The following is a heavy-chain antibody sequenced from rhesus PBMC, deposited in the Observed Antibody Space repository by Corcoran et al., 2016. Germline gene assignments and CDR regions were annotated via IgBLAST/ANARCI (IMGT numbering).Heavy chain of an antibody. J-gene: IGHJ4*01. V-gene: IGHV1S2*01. CDR3: ASYSGSFDY. Sequence: QVHLVQAGAQVKKPGSSAKVSCQASGYTLAHDSIHWVRPAPRQGLEWMGWIDPYNGNTKYAQKFQGRVTMTRDTSTSTAYMEMSSLRSEDADVYSCASYSGSFDYWGQGVLVTVSS. CDR1: GYTLAHDS. D-gene: IGHD6-25*01. CDR2: IDPYNGNT.